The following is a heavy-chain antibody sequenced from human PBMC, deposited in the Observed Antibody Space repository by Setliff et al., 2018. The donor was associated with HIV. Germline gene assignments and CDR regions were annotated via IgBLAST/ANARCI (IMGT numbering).Heavy chain of an antibody. J-gene: IGHJ4*02. CDR1: GYTFSDPY. CDR3: ARDVGVPGRGNALKY. Sequence: ASVKVSCKASGYTFSDPYIHWVRQALGQGLEWMGWISPTNGGTNYAQKFQGRVTMTRDMSISTAYMELTSLTSDDTAVYFCARDVGVPGRGNALKYWAQGTLVTVSS. V-gene: IGHV1-2*02. CDR2: ISPTNGGT. D-gene: IGHD1-26*01.